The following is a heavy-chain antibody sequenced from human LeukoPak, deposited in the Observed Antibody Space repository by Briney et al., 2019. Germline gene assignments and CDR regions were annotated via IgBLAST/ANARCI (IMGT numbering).Heavy chain of an antibody. D-gene: IGHD5-12*01. V-gene: IGHV3-74*01. Sequence: GGSLRLSSEASGLTFSEPWMHWVRQIPGKGLVWLSRMYGDMREIIYADSVKGRFTISRDNAKNTVYLQMNSLRGEDTAVYYCARDLGLRGSTWGQGTLVTVSS. CDR3: ARDLGLRGST. CDR2: MYGDMREI. CDR1: GLTFSEPW. J-gene: IGHJ5*02.